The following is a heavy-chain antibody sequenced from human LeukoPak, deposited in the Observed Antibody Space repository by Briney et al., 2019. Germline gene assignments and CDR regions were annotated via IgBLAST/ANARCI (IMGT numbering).Heavy chain of an antibody. V-gene: IGHV3-7*01. CDR1: RFTFSDYW. Sequence: GGSLRLSCAASRFTFSDYWMSWVRQAPGKGLEWVAHIKQDGSEKYYVDSVKGRFTISRDNAENSLYLQMNSLRAEDTALYYCARKRPNYFDYWGQGTLVTVSS. CDR2: IKQDGSEK. CDR3: ARKRPNYFDY. J-gene: IGHJ4*02.